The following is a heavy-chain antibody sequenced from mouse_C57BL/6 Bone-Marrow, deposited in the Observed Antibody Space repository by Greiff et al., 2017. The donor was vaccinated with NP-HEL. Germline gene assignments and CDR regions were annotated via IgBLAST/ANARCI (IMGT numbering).Heavy chain of an antibody. V-gene: IGHV5-16*01. D-gene: IGHD2-4*01. CDR3: AREGGLRRRTYAMDY. J-gene: IGHJ4*01. CDR2: INYDGSST. Sequence: EVKVVESEGGLVQPGSSMKLSCTTSGFTFSDYYMAWVRQVPEKGLDWVANINYDGSSTYYLDSLKSRFIISRDNAKNILYLQMSSLKSEDKATYYCAREGGLRRRTYAMDYWGQGTSVTVSS. CDR1: GFTFSDYY.